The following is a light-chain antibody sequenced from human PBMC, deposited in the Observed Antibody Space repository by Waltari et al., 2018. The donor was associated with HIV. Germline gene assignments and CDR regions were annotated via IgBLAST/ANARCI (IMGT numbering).Light chain of an antibody. CDR3: QQSFSATIT. Sequence: DIQMTQSPSSLSASVGDTVTITCRASQNINNYLNWYLQRPAESPNLLIYGASNLQPGVPSKFSGKSSGTNFTLTITRLEPEDFASYYCQQSFSATITFGQGTRLE. V-gene: IGKV1-39*01. CDR1: QNINNY. CDR2: GAS. J-gene: IGKJ5*01.